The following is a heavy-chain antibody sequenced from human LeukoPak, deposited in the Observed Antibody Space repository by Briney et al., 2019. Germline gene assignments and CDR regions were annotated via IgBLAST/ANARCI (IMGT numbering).Heavy chain of an antibody. V-gene: IGHV4-59*08. CDR2: IFYSGST. CDR3: ARGPGLNYFDH. J-gene: IGHJ4*02. Sequence: PSETLSLTCTVSGGSLRSYYWSWIRQSPGKGLEWIGYIFYSGSTTSNPSLKSRVTMSVDTSKNQFSLMLTSVTAADTAVYYCARGPGLNYFDHWGQGILVTVSS. CDR1: GGSLRSYY.